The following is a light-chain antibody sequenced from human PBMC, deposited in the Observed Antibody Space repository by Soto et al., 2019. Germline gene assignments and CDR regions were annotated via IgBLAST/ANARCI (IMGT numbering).Light chain of an antibody. CDR1: QSVSGK. J-gene: IGKJ4*01. V-gene: IGKV3-20*01. CDR2: GAS. Sequence: EVLMTHSPATLSVSPGERATLSCRASQSVSGKLAWYQQKPGQAPRLLIYGASSRATGIPDRFSGSGSGTDFTLTISRLEPEDFAVYYCQQYGSSLSTFGGGTKVDIK. CDR3: QQYGSSLST.